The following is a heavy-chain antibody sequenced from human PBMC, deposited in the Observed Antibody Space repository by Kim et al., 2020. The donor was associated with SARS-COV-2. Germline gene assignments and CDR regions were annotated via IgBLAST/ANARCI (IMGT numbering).Heavy chain of an antibody. CDR3: ATVGYYGSGSYPIDY. Sequence: QKFQGRVTMTEDTTTDTAYMELSSLRSEDTAVYYCATVGYYGSGSYPIDYWGQGTLVTVSS. J-gene: IGHJ4*02. V-gene: IGHV1-24*01. D-gene: IGHD3-10*01.